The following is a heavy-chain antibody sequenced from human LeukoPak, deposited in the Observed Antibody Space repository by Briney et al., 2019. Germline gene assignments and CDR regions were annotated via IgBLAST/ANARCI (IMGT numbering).Heavy chain of an antibody. CDR2: IRPDGSEK. Sequence: SGGSLRLSCAASGFTFSTHWMSWVRQAPGKGLEWVANIRPDGSEKYYVDSVKGRLTISRDNAKNSLYLQMNSLRAEDTAVYYCVRGDSSRKGGGRFDYWGQGTLVTVSS. V-gene: IGHV3-7*03. J-gene: IGHJ4*02. D-gene: IGHD6-13*01. CDR3: VRGDSSRKGGGRFDY. CDR1: GFTFSTHW.